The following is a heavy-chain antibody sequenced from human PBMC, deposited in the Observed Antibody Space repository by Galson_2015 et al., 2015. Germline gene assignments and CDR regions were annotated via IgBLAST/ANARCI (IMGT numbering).Heavy chain of an antibody. CDR2: IWLDGSRK. Sequence: SLRLSCAASGFTFNTYGMHWVRQAPDRGLEWLAFIWLDGSRKYYGDSVRGPFIISRDNSKNTLYLQMNNLRAEDTAVYYCARAYSSLAYYMDVWGRGTTVTVSS. J-gene: IGHJ6*03. V-gene: IGHV3-33*01. D-gene: IGHD6-6*01. CDR3: ARAYSSLAYYMDV. CDR1: GFTFNTYG.